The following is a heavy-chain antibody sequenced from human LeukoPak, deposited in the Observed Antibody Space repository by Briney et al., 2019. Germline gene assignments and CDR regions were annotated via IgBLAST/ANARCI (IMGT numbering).Heavy chain of an antibody. J-gene: IGHJ4*02. CDR3: AKDGSGSYYRDSFDY. D-gene: IGHD3-10*01. CDR1: GFTFSSYS. CDR2: ISSSSSYI. Sequence: PGGSLRLSCAASGFTFSSYSMNWVRQAPGKGLEWVSSISSSSSYIYYADSVKGRFTISRDNSKNTLYLQMNSLRAEDTAVYYCAKDGSGSYYRDSFDYSGQGTLVTVSS. V-gene: IGHV3-21*04.